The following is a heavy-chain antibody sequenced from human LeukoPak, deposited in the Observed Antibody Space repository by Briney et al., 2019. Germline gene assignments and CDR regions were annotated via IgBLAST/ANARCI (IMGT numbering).Heavy chain of an antibody. D-gene: IGHD4-17*01. J-gene: IGHJ5*02. CDR3: AITRETVTSA. Sequence: PGGSLRLSCAASGFTFSSYAMSWVRQAPGKGLESVSTISISGGTTYYADSVKGRFTISRDNSRNTLYLQMSSLRADDTGVYFCAITRETVTSAWGRGILVTVSS. V-gene: IGHV3-23*01. CDR1: GFTFSSYA. CDR2: ISISGGTT.